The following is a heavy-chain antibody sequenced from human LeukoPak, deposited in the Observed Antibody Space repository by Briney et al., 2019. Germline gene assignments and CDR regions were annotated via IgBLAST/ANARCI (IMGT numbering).Heavy chain of an antibody. D-gene: IGHD3-22*01. J-gene: IGHJ3*02. V-gene: IGHV3-33*01. Sequence: GGSLRLSCVESVFTFSRYGMHWVRHALGTGRGRVADIWYDGSNKYYADSVKGRFTISRDNSKNTLYLQMSSLRAEDTAVYYCARASYDSSGYGAFDIWGQGTMVTVSS. CDR3: ARASYDSSGYGAFDI. CDR1: VFTFSRYG. CDR2: IWYDGSNK.